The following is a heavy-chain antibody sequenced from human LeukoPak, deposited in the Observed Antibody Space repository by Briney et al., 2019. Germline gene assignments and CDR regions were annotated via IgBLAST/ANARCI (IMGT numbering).Heavy chain of an antibody. CDR1: GGYISSSSYY. J-gene: IGHJ5*02. CDR3: ARHVPARVAARWFDP. CDR2: IYYSGST. V-gene: IGHV4-39*01. D-gene: IGHD2-15*01. Sequence: SETLSLTCTVSGGYISSSSYYWGWIRQPPGKGLEWIGSIYYSGSTYYNPSLKSRVTISVDTSKNQFSLKLSSVTAADTAVYYCARHVPARVAARWFDPWGQGTLVTVSS.